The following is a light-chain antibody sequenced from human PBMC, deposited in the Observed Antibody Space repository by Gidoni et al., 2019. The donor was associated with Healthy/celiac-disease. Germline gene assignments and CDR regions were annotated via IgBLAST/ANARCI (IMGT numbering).Light chain of an antibody. CDR1: QDISNY. Sequence: DIQMPQSPSSLSAAVGDRVTITCQASQDISNYLNWYQQKPGKAPKLLSYDASNLETGVPSRFSGSGSGTDFTFTISSLQPEDIATYYCQQYDNLPRPFXGXTKVEIK. V-gene: IGKV1-33*01. CDR3: QQYDNLPRP. CDR2: DAS. J-gene: IGKJ4*01.